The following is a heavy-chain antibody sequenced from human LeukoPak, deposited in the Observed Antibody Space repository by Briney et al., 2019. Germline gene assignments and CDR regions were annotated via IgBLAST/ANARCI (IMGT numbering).Heavy chain of an antibody. CDR1: GGSISSGSYY. Sequence: SETLSLTCTVSGGSISSGSYYWSWIRQPAGKGLEWIGRIYTSGSTNYNPSLKSRVTISVDTSKNQFSLKLSSVTAADTAVYYSARGGYCGGDCYFYYWGQGTLVTVSS. D-gene: IGHD2-21*02. J-gene: IGHJ4*02. CDR3: ARGGYCGGDCYFYY. CDR2: IYTSGST. V-gene: IGHV4-61*02.